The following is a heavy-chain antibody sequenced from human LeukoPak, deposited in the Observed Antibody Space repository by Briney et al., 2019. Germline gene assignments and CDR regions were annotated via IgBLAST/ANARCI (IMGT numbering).Heavy chain of an antibody. V-gene: IGHV3-30*18. CDR1: GFSLSSHG. D-gene: IGHD6-13*01. Sequence: GGSLRLSCAAFGFSLSSHGMHWVRQAPGKGLEWVAVISYDGTNKYYADSVKGRFSISRDNSNNTLNLQMNSLRVEDTAVYFCAKDGGIWSPAYHFDYWGQGALVTVSS. CDR3: AKDGGIWSPAYHFDY. J-gene: IGHJ4*02. CDR2: ISYDGTNK.